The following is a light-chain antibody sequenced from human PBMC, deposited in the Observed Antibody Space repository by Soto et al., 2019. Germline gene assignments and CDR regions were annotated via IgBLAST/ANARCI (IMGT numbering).Light chain of an antibody. CDR3: QVWDSDNNPFYV. CDR1: NIESKS. Sequence: SYELTQPPSGSVAQGQTARITCGGNNIESKSVNWYQQKPGQAPVLVVYDDSDRPSGIPERFSGSNSGNTATLIINTAEAGDEADYYCQVWDSDNNPFYVFGAGTKVAGL. J-gene: IGLJ1*01. V-gene: IGLV3-21*02. CDR2: DDS.